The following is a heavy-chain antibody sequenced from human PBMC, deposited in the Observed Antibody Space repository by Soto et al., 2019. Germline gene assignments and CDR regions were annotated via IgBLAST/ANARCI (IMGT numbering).Heavy chain of an antibody. CDR2: ISSSSAAI. CDR3: ARDQSRRRVLLYYMDV. D-gene: IGHD2-15*01. J-gene: IGHJ6*03. V-gene: IGHV3-48*02. CDR1: GFTLTNYA. Sequence: EVQLVQSGGGLVQPGGSLRLSCTASGFTLTNYAMNWVRQAPGKGLEWVSYISSSSAAIFYADSVKGRFTISRDNAKNSLYLQMNSLRDEDTAVYYCARDQSRRRVLLYYMDVWGRGTTVTVSS.